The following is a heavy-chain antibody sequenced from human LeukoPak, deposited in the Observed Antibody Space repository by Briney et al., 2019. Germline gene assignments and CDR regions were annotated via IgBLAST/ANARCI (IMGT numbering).Heavy chain of an antibody. CDR1: GFTFSSYS. CDR3: ARGYCSGGSCYGDN. D-gene: IGHD2-15*01. Sequence: AGGSLRLSCAASGFTFSSYSMNWVRQAPGKGLEWASYVSSSSSNIYYADSVKGRFTVSRDNAKNSLYLQMNSLRDEDTAVYYCARGYCSGGSCYGDNWGQGTLVTVSS. V-gene: IGHV3-48*02. J-gene: IGHJ4*02. CDR2: VSSSSSNI.